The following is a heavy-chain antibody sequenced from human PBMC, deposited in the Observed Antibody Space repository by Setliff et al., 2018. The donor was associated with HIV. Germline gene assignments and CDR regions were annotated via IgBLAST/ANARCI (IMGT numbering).Heavy chain of an antibody. CDR3: ARSEGVASYYNFWSGQPTYYYYMDV. Sequence: GASMKVSCKASGYTFTSYDINWVRQATGQGLEWMGWMNPNSGNTGYAQKFQGRVTMTRNTSISTAYMELSSLRSEDTAVYYCARSEGVASYYNFWSGQPTYYYYMDVWGKGTTVTVSS. CDR2: MNPNSGNT. D-gene: IGHD3-3*01. V-gene: IGHV1-8*02. CDR1: GYTFTSYD. J-gene: IGHJ6*03.